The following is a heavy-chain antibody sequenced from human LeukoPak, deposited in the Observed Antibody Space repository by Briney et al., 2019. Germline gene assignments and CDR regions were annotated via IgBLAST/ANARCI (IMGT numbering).Heavy chain of an antibody. Sequence: SETLSLTCTVSGGSISSGTYYWSWIRQPAGKGLEWIGRIYTSGSTNYNPSLKSRVTISIDTSKNQFSLKLSSVTAADTAVYYCAPSYYYDSRGYYYYMDVWGKGTTVTISS. J-gene: IGHJ6*03. V-gene: IGHV4-61*02. CDR1: GGSISSGTYY. CDR3: APSYYYDSRGYYYYMDV. D-gene: IGHD3-22*01. CDR2: IYTSGST.